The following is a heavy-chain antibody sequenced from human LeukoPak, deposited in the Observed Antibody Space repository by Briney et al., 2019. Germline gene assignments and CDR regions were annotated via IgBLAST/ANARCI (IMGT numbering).Heavy chain of an antibody. CDR3: TSGWSAAFDN. J-gene: IGHJ4*02. V-gene: IGHV3-7*01. D-gene: IGHD6-19*01. CDR2: INPDGSVI. CDR1: GIPFSSYW. Sequence: GGSLRLSCAVSGIPFSSYWMDWVRQAPGKGLEWVAIINPDGSVINHADSVKGRFSISRDNARNSLFLQMNSLRAEDAAVYYCTSGWSAAFDNWGQGTLVSVSS.